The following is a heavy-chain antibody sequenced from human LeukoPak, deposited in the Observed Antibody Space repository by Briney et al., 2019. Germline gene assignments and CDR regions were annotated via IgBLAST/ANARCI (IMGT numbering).Heavy chain of an antibody. CDR2: ISSSSSYI. J-gene: IGHJ4*02. D-gene: IGHD1-26*01. V-gene: IGHV3-21*01. CDR3: ARDKGSGSLYYFDY. CDR1: GSTFSSYS. Sequence: PGGSLRLSCAASGSTFSSYSMNWVRQAPGKGLEWVSSISSSSSYIYYADSVKGRFTISRDNAKNSLYLQMNSLRAEDTAVYYCARDKGSGSLYYFDYWGQGTLVTVSS.